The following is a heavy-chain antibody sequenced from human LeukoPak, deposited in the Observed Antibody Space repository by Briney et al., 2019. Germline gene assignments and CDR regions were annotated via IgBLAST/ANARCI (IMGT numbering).Heavy chain of an antibody. CDR1: GFTFSSYS. V-gene: IGHV3-48*04. D-gene: IGHD1-26*01. J-gene: IGHJ4*02. Sequence: QTGGSLRLSCAASGFTFSSYSMNWVRQAPGKGLEWVSYISSSSSTRYYADSAKGRFTISRDNAKNSLYLQMNSLRAEDTAVYYCARSGGYPGFDYWGQGTLVTVSS. CDR3: ARSGGYPGFDY. CDR2: ISSSSSTR.